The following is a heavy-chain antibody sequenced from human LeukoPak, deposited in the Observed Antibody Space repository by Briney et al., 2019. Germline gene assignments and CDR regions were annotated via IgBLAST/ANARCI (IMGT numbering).Heavy chain of an antibody. CDR2: INHSGST. D-gene: IGHD6-19*01. V-gene: IGHV4-34*01. J-gene: IGHJ3*02. CDR3: ATTSGWPVDAFDI. Sequence: SETPSLTCAVYGGSFSGYYWSWIRQPPGKGLEWMGEINHSGSTHYNPSLKTRVTISVDTSKNQFSLKLSSVTAADTAVYYCATTSGWPVDAFDIWGQGTMVTVSS. CDR1: GGSFSGYY.